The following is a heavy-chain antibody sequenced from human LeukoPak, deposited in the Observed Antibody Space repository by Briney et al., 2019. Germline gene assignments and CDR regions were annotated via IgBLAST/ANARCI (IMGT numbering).Heavy chain of an antibody. CDR1: GGSISSYY. Sequence: PSETLSLTCTVSGGSISSYYWGWIRQPPGKGLEWIGSIYYSGSTYYNPSLKSRVTISVDTSKNQFSLKLSSVTAADTAVYYCARDREGYYYDSSGPVYFDYWGQGTLVTVSS. CDR2: IYYSGST. V-gene: IGHV4-39*07. D-gene: IGHD3-22*01. CDR3: ARDREGYYYDSSGPVYFDY. J-gene: IGHJ4*02.